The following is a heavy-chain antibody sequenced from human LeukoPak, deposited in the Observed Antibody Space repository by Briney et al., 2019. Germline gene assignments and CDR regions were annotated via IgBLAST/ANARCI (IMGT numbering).Heavy chain of an antibody. CDR2: IWYDGSNE. CDR1: GFSFSSYG. J-gene: IGHJ4*02. Sequence: GGSLRLSCAASGFSFSSYGMHWVRQAPGKGLEWVAVIWYDGSNEYYADSVKGRFTISRDNSKNTLYLQMNSLRAEDTAVYYCARGTSYYDSSAPPGYWGQGTLVTVSS. CDR3: ARGTSYYDSSAPPGY. D-gene: IGHD3-22*01. V-gene: IGHV3-33*01.